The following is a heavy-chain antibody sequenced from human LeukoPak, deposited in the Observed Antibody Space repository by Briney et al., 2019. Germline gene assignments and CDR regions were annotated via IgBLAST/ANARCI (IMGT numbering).Heavy chain of an antibody. CDR1: GGSISSYY. D-gene: IGHD6-25*01. Sequence: EXLSLTXTVSGGSISSYYWSWIRQPPGKGLEWIGYIYYSGSTNYNPSLKSRVTISVDTSKNQFSLKLSSVTAADTAVYYCARGYSSANWFDPWGQGTLVTVSS. CDR3: ARGYSSANWFDP. CDR2: IYYSGST. J-gene: IGHJ5*02. V-gene: IGHV4-59*01.